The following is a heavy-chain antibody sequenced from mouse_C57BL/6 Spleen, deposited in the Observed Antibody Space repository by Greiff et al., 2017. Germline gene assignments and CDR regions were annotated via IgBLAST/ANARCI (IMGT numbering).Heavy chain of an antibody. CDR3: ARWLPQSSDD. CDR1: GYTFTSYW. Sequence: QVQLQQSGAELVKPGASVKMSCKASGYTFTSYWITWVKQRPGQGLEWIGDIYPGSGSTNYNEKFKSKATLTVDTSSSTAYMQLSSLTSEDSAVYYCARWLPQSSDDWGQGTSVTVSS. CDR2: IYPGSGST. D-gene: IGHD2-2*01. V-gene: IGHV1-55*01. J-gene: IGHJ4*01.